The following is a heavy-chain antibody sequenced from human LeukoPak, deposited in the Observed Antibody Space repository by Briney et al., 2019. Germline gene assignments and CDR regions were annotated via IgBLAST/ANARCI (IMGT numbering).Heavy chain of an antibody. CDR3: ATLDTDSSRGFDY. CDR1: GYTFTSYD. D-gene: IGHD6-13*01. CDR2: MNPNSGNT. J-gene: IGHJ4*02. Sequence: GASVKVSCKASGYTFTSYDINWVRQATGQGLEWMGWMNPNSGNTGYAQKFQGRVTITRNTSISTAYTELSSLRSEDTAVYYCATLDTDSSRGFDYWGQGTLVTVSS. V-gene: IGHV1-8*03.